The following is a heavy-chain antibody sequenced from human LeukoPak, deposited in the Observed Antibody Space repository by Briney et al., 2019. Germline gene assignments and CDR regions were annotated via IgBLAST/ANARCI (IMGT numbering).Heavy chain of an antibody. CDR1: GFTFSSYG. Sequence: QTGGSLRLSCAASGFTFSSYGMHWVRQAPGKGLEWVAFIRYDGSNKYYADSVKGRFTISRDNSKNTLYLQMNSLRAEDTAVYYCAKDSQPYDYVWGSYRRTAYYFDYWGQGTLVTVSS. V-gene: IGHV3-30*02. CDR2: IRYDGSNK. D-gene: IGHD3-16*02. CDR3: AKDSQPYDYVWGSYRRTAYYFDY. J-gene: IGHJ4*02.